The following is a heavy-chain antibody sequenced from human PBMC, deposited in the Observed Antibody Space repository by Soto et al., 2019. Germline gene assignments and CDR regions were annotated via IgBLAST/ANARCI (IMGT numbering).Heavy chain of an antibody. J-gene: IGHJ4*02. CDR3: AAQLYCSGGSCYGDY. CDR2: ISAYNGNT. Sequence: ASVKVSCKASGYTFTSYGISWVRQAPGQRLEWMGWISAYNGNTNYAQKLQGRVTMTTDTSTSTAYMELRSLRSDDTAVYYCAAQLYCSGGSCYGDYWGQGTLVTVSS. CDR1: GYTFTSYG. V-gene: IGHV1-18*01. D-gene: IGHD2-15*01.